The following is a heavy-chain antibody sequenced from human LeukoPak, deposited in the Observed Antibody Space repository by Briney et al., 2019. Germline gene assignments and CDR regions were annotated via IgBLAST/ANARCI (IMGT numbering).Heavy chain of an antibody. J-gene: IGHJ4*02. D-gene: IGHD6-19*01. CDR1: GFTFSSYA. CDR2: ISGSGGST. Sequence: GGSLRLSCAASGFTFSSYAMSWVRQAPGKGLGWVSAISGSGGSTYYADSVKGRFTISRDNSKNTLYLQMNSLRAEDTAVYYCAKEGKYSSGWYGGDYFDYWGQGTLVTVSS. V-gene: IGHV3-23*01. CDR3: AKEGKYSSGWYGGDYFDY.